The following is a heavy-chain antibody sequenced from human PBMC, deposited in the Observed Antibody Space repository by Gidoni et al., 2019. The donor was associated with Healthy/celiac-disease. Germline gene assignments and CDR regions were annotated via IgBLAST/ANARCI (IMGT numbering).Heavy chain of an antibody. CDR3: TTGGDGDTQGYYYGMDV. V-gene: IGHV3-15*01. CDR2: IKSKTDGGTT. J-gene: IGHJ6*02. CDR1: GFTFSTAW. Sequence: EVQLVESGGGLVKPGGSLRLSCAASGFTFSTAWMSWVRQAPGKGLEWVGRIKSKTDGGTTDYAAPVKGRFTISRDDSKNTLYLQMNSLKTEDTAVYYCTTGGDGDTQGYYYGMDVWGQGTTVTVSS. D-gene: IGHD4-17*01.